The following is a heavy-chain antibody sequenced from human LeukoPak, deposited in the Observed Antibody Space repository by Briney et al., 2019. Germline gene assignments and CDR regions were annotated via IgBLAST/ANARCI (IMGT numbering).Heavy chain of an antibody. J-gene: IGHJ4*02. CDR2: IKQDGTEK. CDR1: GFTFSSYA. Sequence: PGGSLRLSCAASGFTFSSYAMHWVRQPPGKGLEWVANIKQDGTEKYYVDSVKGRFTISRDNAKNSLYLQMNSLRAEDTAVYYCARKNGLDYWGQGTLVTVSS. V-gene: IGHV3-7*01. CDR3: ARKNGLDY.